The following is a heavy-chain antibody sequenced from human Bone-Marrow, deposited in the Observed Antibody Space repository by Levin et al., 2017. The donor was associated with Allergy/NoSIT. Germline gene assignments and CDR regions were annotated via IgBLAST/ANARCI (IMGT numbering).Heavy chain of an antibody. CDR1: GFTFSHYY. Sequence: GGSLRLSCAAAGFTFSHYYISWIRQAPGKGLEWIGYVSNSGTTLYADSVKGRFTLSRDNADNSVVLQMNRLRADDTAVYYCARVIINESYHDHWGQGTAVTVSA. V-gene: IGHV3-11*01. CDR2: VSNSGTT. J-gene: IGHJ4*02. CDR3: ARVIINESYHDH. D-gene: IGHD1-26*01.